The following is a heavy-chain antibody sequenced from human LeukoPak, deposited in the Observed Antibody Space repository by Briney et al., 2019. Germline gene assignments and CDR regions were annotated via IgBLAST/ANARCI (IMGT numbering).Heavy chain of an antibody. Sequence: SETLSLTCTVSGGSISSYYWGWIRQPPGKGLEWIGYIYCSGSTNYNPSLKSRVTISVDTSKNQFSLILSSVTAADTAVYYCARYRTGGGAFDIWGQGTMVTVSS. J-gene: IGHJ3*02. CDR2: IYCSGST. V-gene: IGHV4-59*01. CDR1: GGSISSYY. D-gene: IGHD1-14*01. CDR3: ARYRTGGGAFDI.